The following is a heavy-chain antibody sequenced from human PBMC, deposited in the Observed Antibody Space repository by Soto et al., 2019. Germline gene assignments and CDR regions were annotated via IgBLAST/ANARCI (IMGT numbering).Heavy chain of an antibody. J-gene: IGHJ6*02. CDR3: ARHNGPLYVGYYYDMDV. V-gene: IGHV4-30-4*01. D-gene: IGHD3-16*01. CDR1: GGSIRSGDNY. CDR2: IYYRGST. Sequence: PSETLSLTCTVSGGSIRSGDNYWSWIRQTPGKGMEWIGYIYYRGSTYYKKSLKSRVNISVDTSMNQFSLTLTSVTAADTAMYYCARHNGPLYVGYYYDMDVWGQGTTVTVSS.